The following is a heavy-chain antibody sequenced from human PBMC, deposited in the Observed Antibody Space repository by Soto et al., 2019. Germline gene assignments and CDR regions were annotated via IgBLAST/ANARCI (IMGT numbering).Heavy chain of an antibody. CDR3: ARDPPPPDY. V-gene: IGHV1-18*01. CDR1: GYTFASYA. Sequence: ASVKVSCKAAGYTFASYAISWMRQAPGQGLEWMGWISAYNGNTNYALKLQGRVTMTTDTSTSTAYMELRSLRSDDTAVYYCARDPPPPDYWGQGTLVTVSS. CDR2: ISAYNGNT. J-gene: IGHJ4*02.